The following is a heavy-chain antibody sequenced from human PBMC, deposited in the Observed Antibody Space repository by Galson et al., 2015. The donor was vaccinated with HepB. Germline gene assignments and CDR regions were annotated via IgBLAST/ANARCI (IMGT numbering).Heavy chain of an antibody. J-gene: IGHJ4*02. Sequence: QSGAEVKKPGESLKISCKGSGYSFISYWIGWVRQMPGKGLEWMGIIYPGDSDTRYSPSLQGHVTISADKSISTAYLQWSSLEASDTAMYYCARHPGVRGEWVDYWGQGTLVTVSS. CDR1: GYSFISYW. CDR3: ARHPGVRGEWVDY. D-gene: IGHD3-10*01. V-gene: IGHV5-51*01. CDR2: IYPGDSDT.